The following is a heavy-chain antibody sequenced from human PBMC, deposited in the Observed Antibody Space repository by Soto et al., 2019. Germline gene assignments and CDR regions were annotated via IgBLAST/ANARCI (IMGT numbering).Heavy chain of an antibody. J-gene: IGHJ6*02. CDR2: MNPNSGNT. CDR3: ARGGGYCSSTSCSFGYYYYGMDV. Sequence: QVQLVQSGAEVKKPGASVKVSCKASGYTFTSYDINWVRQATGQGLEWMGWMNPNSGNTGYAQKFQGRVTMTRNTSISTAYMELSSLRSEDTAMYYCARGGGYCSSTSCSFGYYYYGMDVWGQGTTVTVSS. CDR1: GYTFTSYD. D-gene: IGHD2-2*01. V-gene: IGHV1-8*01.